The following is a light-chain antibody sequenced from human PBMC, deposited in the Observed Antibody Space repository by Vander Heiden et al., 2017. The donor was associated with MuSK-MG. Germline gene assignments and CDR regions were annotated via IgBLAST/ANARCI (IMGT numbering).Light chain of an antibody. CDR3: QHEDGGLVI. CDR1: QSVLSTSNNENY. J-gene: IGKJ1*01. V-gene: IGKV4-1*01. Sequence: DIVMTQSPDSLPVSLGERATINCKSSQSVLSTSNNENYLAWYQHKPGQPPRLLISRASTRESGVPDRFSGSGSGTEFTLTISSLQAEDVAVYYCQHEDGGLVIFGQGTIVEIK. CDR2: RAS.